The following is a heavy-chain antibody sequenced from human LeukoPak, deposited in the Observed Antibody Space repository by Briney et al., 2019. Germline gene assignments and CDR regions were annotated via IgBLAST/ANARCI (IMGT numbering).Heavy chain of an antibody. J-gene: IGHJ4*02. CDR1: GFTFSSYE. V-gene: IGHV3-48*03. Sequence: GGSLRLSCAASGFTFSSYEMNWVRQAPGKGLEWVSYISSSGSTIYYADSVKGRFTISRDNAKNSLYLQMHSLTVDDTAVYYCARHDLLNGYYALDYWGPGTLVIVSS. CDR2: ISSSGSTI. CDR3: ARHDLLNGYYALDY. D-gene: IGHD3-9*01.